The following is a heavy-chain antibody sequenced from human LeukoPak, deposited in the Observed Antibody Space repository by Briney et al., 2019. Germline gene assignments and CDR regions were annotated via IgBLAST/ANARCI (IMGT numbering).Heavy chain of an antibody. J-gene: IGHJ3*02. CDR3: AKDHAVVVPAAIRGGDSDI. CDR1: GYTFTSYY. CDR2: INPSGGST. D-gene: IGHD2-2*01. V-gene: IGHV1-46*01. Sequence: ASVKVSCKASGYTFTSYYMHWVRQAPGQGLEWMGIINPSGGSTSYAQKFQGRVTMTRDTSTSTVYMELNSLRAEDTAVYYCAKDHAVVVPAAIRGGDSDIWGQGTMVTVSS.